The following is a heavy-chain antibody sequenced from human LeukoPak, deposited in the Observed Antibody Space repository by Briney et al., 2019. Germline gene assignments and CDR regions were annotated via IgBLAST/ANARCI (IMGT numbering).Heavy chain of an antibody. J-gene: IGHJ4*02. CDR1: GFSFSSYG. CDR2: IRSDGSNK. V-gene: IGHV3-30*02. CDR3: ARILDSAWGELGY. Sequence: GGSLRLSCAGSGFSFSSYGMHWVRQAPGKGLEWMAFIRSDGSNKYYADSVKGRFTISRDNSKNTLYLQMNSLRAEDTAVYYCARILDSAWGELGYWGQGTLVTASS. D-gene: IGHD6-19*01.